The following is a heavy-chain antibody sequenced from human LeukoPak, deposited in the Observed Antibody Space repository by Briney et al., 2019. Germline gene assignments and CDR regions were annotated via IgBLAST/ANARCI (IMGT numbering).Heavy chain of an antibody. CDR1: GGSISSYY. D-gene: IGHD5-18*01. J-gene: IGHJ3*02. CDR3: ARGGYSYGVHDAFDI. Sequence: PSETLSLTCTVSGGSISSYYWSWIRQPAGKGLEWIGRIYTSGSTNYNPSLKSRVTMSVDTSKNQFSLKLSSVTAADTALYYCARGGYSYGVHDAFDIWGQGTMVTVSS. CDR2: IYTSGST. V-gene: IGHV4-4*07.